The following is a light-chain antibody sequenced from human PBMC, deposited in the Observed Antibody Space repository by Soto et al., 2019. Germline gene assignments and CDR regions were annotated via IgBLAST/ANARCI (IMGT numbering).Light chain of an antibody. CDR3: SSYTTSSLL. CDR2: DVS. J-gene: IGLJ2*01. V-gene: IGLV2-14*03. CDR1: SSDIGGYNY. Sequence: QSALTQPASVSGSPGQSITISCTGTSSDIGGYNYVSWYQQHPGEAPKLMIYDVSDRPSGVSDRFSGSKSGNTASLTISGLQAADAADYYCSSYTTSSLLFGGGTKLTVL.